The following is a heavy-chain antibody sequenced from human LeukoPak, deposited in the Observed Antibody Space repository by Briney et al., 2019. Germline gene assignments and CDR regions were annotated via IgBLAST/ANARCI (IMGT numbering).Heavy chain of an antibody. CDR1: GGSISSYY. J-gene: IGHJ6*02. V-gene: IGHV4-59*01. D-gene: IGHD1-14*01. CDR3: ARDGKYYYYGMDV. Sequence: SETLSLTCTVYGGSISSYYWSWIRQPPGKGLEWIGYIYYSGSTNYNPSLKSRVTISVDTSKNQFSLKLSSVTAADTAVYYCARDGKYYYYGMDVWGQGTTVTVSS. CDR2: IYYSGST.